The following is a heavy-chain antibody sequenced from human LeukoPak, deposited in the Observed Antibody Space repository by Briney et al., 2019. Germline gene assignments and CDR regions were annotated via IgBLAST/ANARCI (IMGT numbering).Heavy chain of an antibody. CDR1: GGSISSYY. Sequence: SETLSLTCTVSGGSISSYYWSWIRQPPGKGLEWIGYIYYSGSTNYNPSLKSRVTISVDTSKNQFSLKPSSVTAAGTAVYYCARVRAKYDSSGYYYLRFFDYWGQGTLVTVSS. J-gene: IGHJ4*02. CDR2: IYYSGST. CDR3: ARVRAKYDSSGYYYLRFFDY. D-gene: IGHD3-22*01. V-gene: IGHV4-59*01.